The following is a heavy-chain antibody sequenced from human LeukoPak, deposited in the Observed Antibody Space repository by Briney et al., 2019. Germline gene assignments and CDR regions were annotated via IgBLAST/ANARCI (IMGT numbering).Heavy chain of an antibody. D-gene: IGHD3-22*01. CDR3: ARDFADYDSSGYYGGY. J-gene: IGHJ4*02. Sequence: ASVKVSCKASGYTFTSYGISWVRQAPGQGLEWMGWISAYNGNTNYAQKLQGRVTMTTDTSTSTAYMELRSLRSDDTAVYYCARDFADYDSSGYYGGYWGQGTLVTVSS. CDR2: ISAYNGNT. V-gene: IGHV1-18*01. CDR1: GYTFTSYG.